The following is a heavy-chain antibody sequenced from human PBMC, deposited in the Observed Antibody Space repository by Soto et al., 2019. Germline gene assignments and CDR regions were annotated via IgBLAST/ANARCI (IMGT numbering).Heavy chain of an antibody. Sequence: QVQLVQSGAEVKKPGSSVKVSCKASGGTFSSYAISWVRQAPGQGLEWMGGIIPIFGTANYAQKFHGRVTITADKSTSTADMELSSLRSEDTAVYYCARDGYSYGYGSYGMDVWGQGTTVTVSS. V-gene: IGHV1-69*06. CDR2: IIPIFGTA. CDR3: ARDGYSYGYGSYGMDV. CDR1: GGTFSSYA. D-gene: IGHD5-18*01. J-gene: IGHJ6*02.